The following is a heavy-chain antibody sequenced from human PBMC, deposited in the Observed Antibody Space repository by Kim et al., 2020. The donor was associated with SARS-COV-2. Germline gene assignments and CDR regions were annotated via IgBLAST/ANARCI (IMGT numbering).Heavy chain of an antibody. Sequence: SETLSLTCTVSGGSISSYYWSWIRQPPGKGLEWIGYIYYSGSTNYNPSLKSRVTISVDTSKNQFSLKLSSVTAADTAVYYCARSAKGLVRGVFDYWGQGT. V-gene: IGHV4-59*08. CDR2: IYYSGST. J-gene: IGHJ4*02. CDR3: ARSAKGLVRGVFDY. CDR1: GGSISSYY. D-gene: IGHD3-16*01.